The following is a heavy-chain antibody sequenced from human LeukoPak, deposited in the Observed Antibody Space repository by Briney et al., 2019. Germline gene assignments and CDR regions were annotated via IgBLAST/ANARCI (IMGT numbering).Heavy chain of an antibody. CDR3: ARDPGVVVPAAPYYYYYGMDV. CDR1: GFTFSSYG. J-gene: IGHJ6*02. D-gene: IGHD2-2*01. Sequence: GGSLRLSCAASGFTFSSYGMHWVRQAPGKGLEWAAVIWYDGSNKYYADSVKGRFTISRDNSKNTLYLQMNSLRAEDTAVYYCARDPGVVVPAAPYYYYYGMDVWGQGTTVTVSS. V-gene: IGHV3-33*01. CDR2: IWYDGSNK.